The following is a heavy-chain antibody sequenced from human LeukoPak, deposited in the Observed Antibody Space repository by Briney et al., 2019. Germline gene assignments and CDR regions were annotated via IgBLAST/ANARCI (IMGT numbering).Heavy chain of an antibody. CDR3: ARGPSGYHNT. CDR2: INLDGSEK. D-gene: IGHD5-12*01. V-gene: IGHV3-7*01. Sequence: GGSLRLSCAASRFTFSNYWMTWVRQAPGKGLEWVASINLDGSEKFYVDSVKGRFTISRDNSKNTLYLQMNSLRAEDTAVYYCARGPSGYHNTGGQGTLVTVSS. J-gene: IGHJ4*02. CDR1: RFTFSNYW.